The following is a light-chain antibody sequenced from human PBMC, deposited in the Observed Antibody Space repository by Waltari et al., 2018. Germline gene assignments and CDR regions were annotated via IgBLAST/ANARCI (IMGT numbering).Light chain of an antibody. Sequence: EIVLTQSPGTLSLSPGERATLSCGASQSVGKSVAGYQQKPGRSPRLLLYDASSRATGIPDRFSGSGFGTDFSLTISRLEPEDFAVYYCQHYVRLPVTFGQGTKVEIK. CDR3: QHYVRLPVT. V-gene: IGKV3-20*01. CDR1: QSVGKS. J-gene: IGKJ1*01. CDR2: DAS.